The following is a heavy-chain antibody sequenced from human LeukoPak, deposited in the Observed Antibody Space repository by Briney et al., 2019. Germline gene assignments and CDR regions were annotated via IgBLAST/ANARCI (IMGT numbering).Heavy chain of an antibody. CDR3: ARGRYYLDS. D-gene: IGHD4-17*01. CDR2: ISYDGSNK. Sequence: GGSLRLSCAASGFTFSSYAMHWVRQAPSKGLEWVAVISYDGSNKYYADSVKGRFTISRDNAKNTPYLQMNSLRAEDTAVYYCARGRYYLDSWGQGTLVTVSS. V-gene: IGHV3-30-3*01. CDR1: GFTFSSYA. J-gene: IGHJ4*02.